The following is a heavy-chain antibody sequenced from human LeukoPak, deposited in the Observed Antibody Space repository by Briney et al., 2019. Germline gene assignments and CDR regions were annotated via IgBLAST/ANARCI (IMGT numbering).Heavy chain of an antibody. CDR2: INHSGST. V-gene: IGHV4-34*01. CDR3: GGRPRYSSGWYYFCS. D-gene: IGHD6-19*01. J-gene: IGHJ4*02. CDR1: GPSFSGDY. Sequence: SESLSLTCAVYGPSFSGDYSSWVRQPPGKGLEWVGEINHSGSTNSNPSFKSRVTISVHQTKNQFQLKLSSGPAADTAGDYCGGRPRYSSGWYYFCSWGQGTPV.